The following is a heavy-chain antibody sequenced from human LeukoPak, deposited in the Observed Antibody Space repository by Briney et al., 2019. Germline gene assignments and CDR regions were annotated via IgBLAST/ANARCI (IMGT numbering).Heavy chain of an antibody. CDR3: ARGLRLPSRSTPAVPHV. Sequence: SQTLSLTCAVYGGSFSDYYWNWIRQPPGKGPEWIGEINHSGTTNYNPSLKSRVTISVDTSKNQFSLRLSAVTAADTAVYHCARGLRLPSRSTPAVPHVWGKGITVTVSA. CDR2: INHSGTT. J-gene: IGHJ6*04. V-gene: IGHV4-34*01. CDR1: GGSFSDYY. D-gene: IGHD2/OR15-2a*01.